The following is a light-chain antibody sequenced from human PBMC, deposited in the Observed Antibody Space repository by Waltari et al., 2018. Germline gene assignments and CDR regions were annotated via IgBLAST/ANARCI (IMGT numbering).Light chain of an antibody. CDR3: SSFTDTHTLL. CDR1: SNDVGASNF. J-gene: IGLJ2*01. CDR2: DVT. V-gene: IGLV2-14*03. Sequence: QSALTQPASVSGSPGPSITISCTGTSNDVGASNFVSWYQQHPGRAPQLMIYDVTERPSGISYRFSGSKSANTASLTISGLLPEDEAIYYCSSFTDTHTLLFGGGTTVTVL.